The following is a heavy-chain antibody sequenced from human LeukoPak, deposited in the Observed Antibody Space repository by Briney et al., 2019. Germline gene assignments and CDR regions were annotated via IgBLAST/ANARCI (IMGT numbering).Heavy chain of an antibody. D-gene: IGHD3-3*01. V-gene: IGHV1-8*01. Sequence: ASVKVSCQASGYTFTSYDINWVRQATGRGLEWMGWMNPNSGNTGYAQKFQGRVTMTRNTSISTAYMELSSLRSEDTAEYYCLFRFSESDYWGQGTLVTVSS. CDR3: LFRFSESDY. J-gene: IGHJ4*02. CDR1: GYTFTSYD. CDR2: MNPNSGNT.